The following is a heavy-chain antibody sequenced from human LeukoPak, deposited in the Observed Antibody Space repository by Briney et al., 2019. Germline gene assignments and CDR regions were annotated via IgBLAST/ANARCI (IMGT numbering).Heavy chain of an antibody. Sequence: GASVKVSCKASGYTFTSYGISWVRQAPGQGLEWMGWISAYNGNTNYAQKFQGRVTITTDESTSTAYMELSSLRSEDTAVYSCARSIRSSSWYGDYWGQGTLVTVSS. CDR3: ARSIRSSSWYGDY. V-gene: IGHV1-18*01. D-gene: IGHD6-13*01. CDR2: ISAYNGNT. CDR1: GYTFTSYG. J-gene: IGHJ4*02.